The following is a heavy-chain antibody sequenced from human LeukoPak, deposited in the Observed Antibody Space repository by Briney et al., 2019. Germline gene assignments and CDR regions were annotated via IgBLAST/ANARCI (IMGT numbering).Heavy chain of an antibody. V-gene: IGHV4-38-2*01. CDR1: GYSISSGYY. D-gene: IGHD1-26*01. Sequence: SETLSLTCALSGYSISSGYYWGWIRQPPGKGLEWIGSIYHSGSTYYNPSLKSRVTISVDTSKNQFSLKLSSVTAADTAVYYCARQDQVGATIGDFDYWGQGTLVTVSS. CDR3: ARQDQVGATIGDFDY. J-gene: IGHJ4*02. CDR2: IYHSGST.